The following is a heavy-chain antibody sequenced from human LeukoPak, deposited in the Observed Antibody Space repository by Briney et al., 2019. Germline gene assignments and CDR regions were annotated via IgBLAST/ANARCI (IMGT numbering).Heavy chain of an antibody. CDR1: GYTFTNFW. CDR3: ARHGRFLGSSGV. V-gene: IGHV5-51*01. Sequence: GESLKISCKASGYTFTNFWIGWVRQMPGRGLEWMGFVYPAESNTKYSPSFQGQVTISADKSLTTAYLQWSSLKASDTAMYYCARHGRFLGSSGVWGQGTLVTVSS. D-gene: IGHD3-22*01. CDR2: VYPAESNT. J-gene: IGHJ4*02.